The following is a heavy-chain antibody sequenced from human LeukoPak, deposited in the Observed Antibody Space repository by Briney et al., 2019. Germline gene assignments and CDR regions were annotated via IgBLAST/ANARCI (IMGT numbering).Heavy chain of an antibody. V-gene: IGHV1-24*01. CDR2: FDPEDGET. Sequence: ASVKVSCKVSGYTLTELSMHWVRQAPGKGLEWMGGFDPEDGETFYAQKFQGRVTMTEDTSTDTAYMEPSSLRSEDTAVYYSATDYYYDSSGSYYTVDYWGQGTLVTVSS. CDR3: ATDYYYDSSGSYYTVDY. J-gene: IGHJ4*02. CDR1: GYTLTELS. D-gene: IGHD3-22*01.